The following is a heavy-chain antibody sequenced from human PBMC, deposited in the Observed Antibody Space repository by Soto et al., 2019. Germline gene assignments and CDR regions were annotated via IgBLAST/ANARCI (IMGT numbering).Heavy chain of an antibody. CDR3: ARDGELFPSSGWYFSPPLLDY. V-gene: IGHV3-33*01. D-gene: IGHD6-19*01. CDR1: GFTFSSYG. Sequence: GGSLRLSCAASGFTFSSYGMHWVRQAPGKGLEWVAVIWYDGSNKYYADSVKGRFTISRDNSKNTLYLQMNSLRAEDTAVYYCARDGELFPSSGWYFSPPLLDYWGQGTLVTVSS. J-gene: IGHJ4*02. CDR2: IWYDGSNK.